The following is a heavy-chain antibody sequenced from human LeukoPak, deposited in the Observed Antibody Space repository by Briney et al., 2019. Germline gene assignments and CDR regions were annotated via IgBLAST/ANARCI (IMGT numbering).Heavy chain of an antibody. CDR3: TTGGY. J-gene: IGHJ4*02. CDR1: GFSLSNAW. V-gene: IGHV3-15*05. D-gene: IGHD3-16*01. Sequence: GGSLRLSCAASGFSLSNAWMTWVRQAPGKGLEWVGRIRSKTDGGTTEYAPPVKDRFSISRDDSKNTLYLEMNSLKTEDTAVYYCTTGGYWGQGTLVTVSS. CDR2: IRSKTDGGTT.